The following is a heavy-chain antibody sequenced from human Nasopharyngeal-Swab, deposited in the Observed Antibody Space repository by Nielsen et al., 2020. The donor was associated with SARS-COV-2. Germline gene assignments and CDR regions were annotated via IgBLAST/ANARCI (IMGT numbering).Heavy chain of an antibody. J-gene: IGHJ6*02. CDR2: IYYSGST. V-gene: IGHV4-31*03. CDR3: ARSYDSSLAGGMDV. CDR1: GDSINSGGSY. Sequence: SETLSLTCTVSGDSINSGGSYWSWIRQHPGKGLEWIGYIYYSGSTYYNPSLKSRVIISVDTSKNQFSLKLSSVTAADTAVYYCARSYDSSLAGGMDVWGQGTTVTVSS. D-gene: IGHD3-22*01.